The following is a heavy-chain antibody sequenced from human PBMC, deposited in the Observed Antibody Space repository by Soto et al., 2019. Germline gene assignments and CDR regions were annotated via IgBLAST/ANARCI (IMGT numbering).Heavy chain of an antibody. D-gene: IGHD7-27*01. Sequence: QVHLHESGPGLVKPSETLSLPCTVSGDSISTDYWSWIRQSPGKGLEWIGFIYYGGSTNYNHSLKSRVTISVDTPKNQCSLKLSSVTAADTAVYYCAKNWNWGSLVHWGQGTLVTVSS. CDR1: GDSISTDY. J-gene: IGHJ4*02. CDR3: AKNWNWGSLVH. V-gene: IGHV4-59*08. CDR2: IYYGGST.